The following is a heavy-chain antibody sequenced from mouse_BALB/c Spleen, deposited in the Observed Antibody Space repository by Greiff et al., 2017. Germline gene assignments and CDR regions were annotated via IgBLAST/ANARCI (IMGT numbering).Heavy chain of an antibody. J-gene: IGHJ3*01. CDR3: ARDYAPFAY. V-gene: IGHV5-6-3*01. D-gene: IGHD6-5*01. Sequence: EVMLVESGGGLVQPGGSLKLSCAASGFTFSSYGMSWVRQTPDKRLELVATINSNGGSTYYPDSVKGRFTISRDNAKNTLYLQMSSLKSEDTAMYYCARDYAPFAYWGQGTLVTVSA. CDR2: INSNGGST. CDR1: GFTFSSYG.